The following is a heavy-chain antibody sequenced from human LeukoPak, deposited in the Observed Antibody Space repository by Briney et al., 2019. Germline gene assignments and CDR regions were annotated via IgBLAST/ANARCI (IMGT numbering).Heavy chain of an antibody. V-gene: IGHV4-59*11. CDR1: DDSFSSHY. Sequence: TETLSLTCAVSDDSFSSHYWTWIRQPPGKGLEWIGYISYIGSTNYNPSLKSRVTISIDTSRNQFSLRLSSVTAADTAVYYCARDLVTVTKGFDIWGQGTMVSVSS. D-gene: IGHD4-17*01. J-gene: IGHJ3*02. CDR3: ARDLVTVTKGFDI. CDR2: ISYIGST.